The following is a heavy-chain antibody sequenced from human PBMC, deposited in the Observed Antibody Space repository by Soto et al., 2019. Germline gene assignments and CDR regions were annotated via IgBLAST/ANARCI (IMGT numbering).Heavy chain of an antibody. Sequence: QTLSLTCAISGDSVSSNSAALNWISQSPSRGLEWLGRTYYKSKWNNDYALPVKSRITINPDTSKNQFSLHLYSVTPEDTAVYYCTGLTWFRGMEVWGQGTTVTLSS. J-gene: IGHJ6*02. V-gene: IGHV6-1*01. D-gene: IGHD1-1*01. CDR3: TGLTWFRGMEV. CDR2: TYYKSKWNN. CDR1: GDSVSSNSAA.